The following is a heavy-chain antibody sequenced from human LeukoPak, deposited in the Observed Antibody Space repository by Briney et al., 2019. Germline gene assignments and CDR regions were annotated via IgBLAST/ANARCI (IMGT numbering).Heavy chain of an antibody. Sequence: SETLSLTCTVSGGSINSYFWSWIRQPAGKGLEWIGRIYSSGSTNYNPSLKSRVSMSVDTSKNQFSLKLTSVTAADTAVYYCARGGKATVVTMWGQGILVTVSS. J-gene: IGHJ4*02. CDR3: ARGGKATVVTM. V-gene: IGHV4-4*07. D-gene: IGHD4-23*01. CDR2: IYSSGST. CDR1: GGSINSYF.